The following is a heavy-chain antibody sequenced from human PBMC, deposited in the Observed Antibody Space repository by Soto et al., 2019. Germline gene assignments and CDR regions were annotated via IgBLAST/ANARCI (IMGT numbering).Heavy chain of an antibody. D-gene: IGHD6-13*01. V-gene: IGHV1-24*01. Sequence: VASVKVSCKVSGYTLTELSMHWVRQAPGKGLEWMGGFDPEDGETIYAQKFQGRVTMTEDTSTDTAYMELSSLRSEDTAVYYCATVSLREAAATPNFDYWGQGTLVTVSS. J-gene: IGHJ4*02. CDR2: FDPEDGET. CDR3: ATVSLREAAATPNFDY. CDR1: GYTLTELS.